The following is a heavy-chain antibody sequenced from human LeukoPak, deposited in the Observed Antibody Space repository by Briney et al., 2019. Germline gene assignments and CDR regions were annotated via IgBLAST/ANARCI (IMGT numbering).Heavy chain of an antibody. CDR2: IYYSGST. V-gene: IGHV4-39*07. CDR3: ARVKYWFGKYYYYYYYMDV. CDR1: GGSISSSSYY. J-gene: IGHJ6*03. Sequence: SETLSLTCTVSGGSISSSSYYWGWIRQPPGKGLEWIGSIYYSGSTYYNPSLKSRVTISVDTSKNQFSLKLSSVTAADTAVYYCARVKYWFGKYYYYYYYMDVWGKGTTVTVSS. D-gene: IGHD3-10*01.